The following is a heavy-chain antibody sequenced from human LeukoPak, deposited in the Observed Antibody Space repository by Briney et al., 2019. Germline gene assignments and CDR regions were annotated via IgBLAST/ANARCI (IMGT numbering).Heavy chain of an antibody. J-gene: IGHJ3*02. CDR1: GFTFSGSA. CDR3: RSTSGCDNSGSSDAFDI. D-gene: IGHD3-22*01. CDR2: IRSKAHTYAT. V-gene: IGHV3-73*01. Sequence: GGSLRLSCAASGFTFSGSAMHWVRQASGKGLEWVGRIRSKAHTYATSYAASVKGRFTISRDDSKNTAYLQMDSLKTEDTAVYYCRSTSGCDNSGSSDAFDIWGQGTMVTVSS.